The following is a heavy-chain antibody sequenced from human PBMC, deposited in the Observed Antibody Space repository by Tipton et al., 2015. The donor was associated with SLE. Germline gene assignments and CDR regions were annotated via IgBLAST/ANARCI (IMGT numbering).Heavy chain of an antibody. V-gene: IGHV4-59*01. CDR2: IYYSGST. J-gene: IGHJ4*02. CDR1: GGSISNYY. CDR3: SRDFWSGYGSFDS. D-gene: IGHD3-3*01. Sequence: TLSLTCTASGGSISNYYWNWIRQPPGKGREWIGYIYYSGSTHYNPSLKRRVTISVYTSKNQFSLKLSYVTAADTAVYYCSRDFWSGYGSFDSWGQGTLVTVSP.